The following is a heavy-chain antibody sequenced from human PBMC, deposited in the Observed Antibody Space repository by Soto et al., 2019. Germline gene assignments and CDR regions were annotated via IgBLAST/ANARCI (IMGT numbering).Heavy chain of an antibody. D-gene: IGHD2-2*01. CDR3: ARGEGYCSSTSCSYYYYGMDV. CDR2: IYYSGST. Sequence: PSETLSLTCTVSGGSISSYYWSWIRQPPGKGLEWIGYIYYSGSTNYNPSLKSRVTISVDTSKNQFSLKLSSVTAADTAVYYCARGEGYCSSTSCSYYYYGMDVWGQGTTVTVSS. J-gene: IGHJ6*02. CDR1: GGSISSYY. V-gene: IGHV4-59*01.